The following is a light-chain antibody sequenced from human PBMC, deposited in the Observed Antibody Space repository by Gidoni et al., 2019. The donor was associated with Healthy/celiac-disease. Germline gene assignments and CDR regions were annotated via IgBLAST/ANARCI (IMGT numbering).Light chain of an antibody. V-gene: IGKV1-5*03. Sequence: DIQITQSPSTLSASVGDRVTITCRASQSISSWLAWYQQKPGKAPKLLIYKASSLESGVPSRFSVSGSGTEFTLTISRLQPDDFATYYCQQYNSYSWTFGQGTKVEIK. CDR2: KAS. J-gene: IGKJ1*01. CDR3: QQYNSYSWT. CDR1: QSISSW.